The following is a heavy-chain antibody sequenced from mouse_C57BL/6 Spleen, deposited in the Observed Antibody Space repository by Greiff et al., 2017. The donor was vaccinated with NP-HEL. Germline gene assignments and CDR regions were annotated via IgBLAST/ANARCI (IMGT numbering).Heavy chain of an antibody. CDR2: IWTGGGT. Sequence: VKLMESGPGLVAPSQSLSITCTVSGFSLTSYAISWVRQPPGKGLEWLGVIWTGGGTNYNSALKSRLSISKDNSKSQVFLKMNSLQTDDTARYYCARKGGYGNYGYFDVWGTGTTVTVSS. CDR1: GFSLTSYA. D-gene: IGHD2-10*02. CDR3: ARKGGYGNYGYFDV. V-gene: IGHV2-9-1*01. J-gene: IGHJ1*03.